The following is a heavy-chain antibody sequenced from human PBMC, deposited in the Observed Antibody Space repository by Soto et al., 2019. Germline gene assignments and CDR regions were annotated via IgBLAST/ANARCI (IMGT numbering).Heavy chain of an antibody. CDR3: ARGGKAGIVGARDDYYYYGMDV. V-gene: IGHV4-59*11. D-gene: IGHD1-26*01. J-gene: IGHJ6*02. CDR1: GDVITRHY. CDR2: FFHTGTA. Sequence: SETLSLTCSVSGDVITRHYWSWIRQSPGKGLEWLGYFFHTGTALYNPSLRSRVTMSVDTSKNQFSLKLTSVIPADTAVYFCARGGKAGIVGARDDYYYYGMDVWGQGTTVTVSS.